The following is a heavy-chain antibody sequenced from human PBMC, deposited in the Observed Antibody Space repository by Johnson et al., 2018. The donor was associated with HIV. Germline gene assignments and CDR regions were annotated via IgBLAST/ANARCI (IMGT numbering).Heavy chain of an antibody. CDR3: AREGPMVRSGAFDI. D-gene: IGHD3-10*01. CDR2: VRFDGTKE. CDR1: GFTFRSFD. V-gene: IGHV3-30*02. Sequence: QVQLVESGGGVVQPGGSLRLSCAASGFTFRSFDIHWVRQAPGKGPEWVALVRFDGTKEYYADSVKGRFTVSRDNSKNTLYLQMNSLRVEDTAVYYCAREGPMVRSGAFDIWGQGTMVTVSS. J-gene: IGHJ3*02.